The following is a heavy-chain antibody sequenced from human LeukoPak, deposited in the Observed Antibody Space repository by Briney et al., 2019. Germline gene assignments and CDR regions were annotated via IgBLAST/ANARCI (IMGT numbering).Heavy chain of an antibody. CDR1: AYSIISGDY. J-gene: IGHJ4*02. Sequence: SETLSLTCSVSAYSIISGDYWAWIRQPPGKGLEWIASVFHGGMTYYNASLRRRVSMAVDKSKNQFSLTLTSVTATDTAVCYCARDQVGGAGTYEYFDFWSQGTLVTVSS. CDR2: VFHGGMT. D-gene: IGHD3-10*01. CDR3: ARDQVGGAGTYEYFDF. V-gene: IGHV4-38-2*02.